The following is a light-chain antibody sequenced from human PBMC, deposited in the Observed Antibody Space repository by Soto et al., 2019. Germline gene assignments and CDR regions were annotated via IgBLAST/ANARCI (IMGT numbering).Light chain of an antibody. J-gene: IGLJ2*01. CDR1: SGHSSYA. CDR3: QTWGTGIHVV. V-gene: IGLV4-69*01. CDR2: LDSDGSH. Sequence: QPVLTQSPSASASLGASVKLTCTLYSGHSSYAIAWHQQQPEKGPRYLMKLDSDGSHTKGDAIPDRFSGSSSGAERYLTISSLQSEDVADYYCQTWGTGIHVVFGGGTQLTVL.